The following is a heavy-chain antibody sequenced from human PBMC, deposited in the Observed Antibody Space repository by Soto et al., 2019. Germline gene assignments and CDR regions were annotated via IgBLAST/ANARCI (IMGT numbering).Heavy chain of an antibody. CDR3: ARGSGYSSSWHWFDP. CDR1: GDSVSSNSAA. V-gene: IGHV6-1*01. CDR2: TYYRSKWYN. D-gene: IGHD6-13*01. Sequence: SQTLSLTCVISGDSVSSNSAACNWIRQSPSRGLEWLGRTYYRSKWYNDYAVSVKSRITINPDTSKNQFSLQLNSVTPEDTAVYYCARGSGYSSSWHWFDPWGQGTLVTVS. J-gene: IGHJ5*02.